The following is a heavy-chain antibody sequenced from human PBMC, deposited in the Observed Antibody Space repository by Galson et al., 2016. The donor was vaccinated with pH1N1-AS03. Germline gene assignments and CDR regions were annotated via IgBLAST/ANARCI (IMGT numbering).Heavy chain of an antibody. Sequence: CTVSRGSFGGAYWTWIRQPPGQGLEWIGEIIIGRGLPPTYTPSLKRRVTISIDTSRGELSLKLRSVTAADTGVYYCARRPTGIDYWGQGVQVTVSS. J-gene: IGHJ4*02. D-gene: IGHD3-10*01. CDR3: ARRPTGIDY. CDR1: RGSFGGAY. V-gene: IGHV4-34*12. CDR2: IIIGRGLPP.